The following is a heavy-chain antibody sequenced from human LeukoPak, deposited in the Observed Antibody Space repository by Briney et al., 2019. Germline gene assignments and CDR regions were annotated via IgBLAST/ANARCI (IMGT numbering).Heavy chain of an antibody. CDR3: AKLRNWSDYGDYEVPGYFDL. CDR2: IWYDGSNK. V-gene: IGHV3-33*06. CDR1: GFTFSSYG. D-gene: IGHD4-17*01. Sequence: GGSLRLSCAASGFTFSSYGMHWVRQAPGKGLEWVAVIWYDGSNKYYADSVKGRFTISRDNSKNTLYLQMNSLRAEDTAVYYCAKLRNWSDYGDYEVPGYFDLWGRGTLVTVSS. J-gene: IGHJ2*01.